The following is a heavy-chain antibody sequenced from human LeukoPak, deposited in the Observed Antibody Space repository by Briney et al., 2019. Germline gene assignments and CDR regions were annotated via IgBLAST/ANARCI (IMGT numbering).Heavy chain of an antibody. Sequence: SETLSLTCTVSGDSISGYYWSWIRQPPGKGLEWIGYIYYSGSTNYNPSLKSRVTISADTSKSQFSLKLSSVTAADTAVYYCAREVGNRWIQLSHWFDSWGQGTLVTVSS. CDR2: IYYSGST. J-gene: IGHJ5*01. CDR1: GDSISGYY. D-gene: IGHD5-18*01. V-gene: IGHV4-59*01. CDR3: AREVGNRWIQLSHWFDS.